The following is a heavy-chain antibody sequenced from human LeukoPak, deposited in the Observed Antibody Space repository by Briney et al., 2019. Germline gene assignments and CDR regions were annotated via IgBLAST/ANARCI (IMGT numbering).Heavy chain of an antibody. D-gene: IGHD3-3*01. CDR2: IYTSGST. CDR3: ARGGRVLRFLEWSRDAFDI. V-gene: IGHV4-4*07. Sequence: SETLSLTCTVSGGSISSYYWSWIRQPAGKGLEWIGRIYTSGSTNYNPSLKSRVTMSVDTSKNQFSLKLSSVTAADTAVYYCARGGRVLRFLEWSRDAFDIWGQGTMVTVSS. J-gene: IGHJ3*02. CDR1: GGSISSYY.